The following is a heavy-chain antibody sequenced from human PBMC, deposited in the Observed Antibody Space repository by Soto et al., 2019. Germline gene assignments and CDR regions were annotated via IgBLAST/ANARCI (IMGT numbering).Heavy chain of an antibody. V-gene: IGHV4-39*01. J-gene: IGHJ4*02. CDR1: GGSTRTSSYS. CDR3: ARLRGSGHPAFFDY. CDR2: SHHSGST. D-gene: IGHD3-10*01. Sequence: SETLSLTCTVSGGSTRTSSYSWGWVRQPPGKGLEWIGASHHSGSTYYNPSLNIGATISVDTSRNEVSLRVNSVTAADTAIYFCARLRGSGHPAFFDYWGQGTLVTVSS.